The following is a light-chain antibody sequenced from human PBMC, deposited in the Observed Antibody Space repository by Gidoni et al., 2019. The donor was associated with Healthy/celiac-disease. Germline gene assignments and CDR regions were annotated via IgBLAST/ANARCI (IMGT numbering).Light chain of an antibody. V-gene: IGKV1-5*03. CDR1: QSISSW. CDR3: QQYNSYSRTWT. Sequence: DIPMTQSTATLSASVGDRVTITCRASQSISSWLAWYQQKPGKAPKLLIYKASSLESGVPSRFSGSGSGTEFTLTISSLQPDDFATYYCQQYNSYSRTWTFXQXTKVEIK. J-gene: IGKJ1*01. CDR2: KAS.